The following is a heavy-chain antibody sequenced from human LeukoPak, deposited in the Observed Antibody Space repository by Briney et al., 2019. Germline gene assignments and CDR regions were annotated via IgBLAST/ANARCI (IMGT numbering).Heavy chain of an antibody. V-gene: IGHV4-34*01. Sequence: SETLSLTCAVYGGSFSGYYWSWTRQPPGKGLEWIGEINHSGSTNYNPSLKSRVTISVDTSKDQFSLKLSSVTAADTAVYYCAREGGPPFDYWGQGTLVTVSS. J-gene: IGHJ4*02. CDR1: GGSFSGYY. D-gene: IGHD3-16*01. CDR3: AREGGPPFDY. CDR2: INHSGST.